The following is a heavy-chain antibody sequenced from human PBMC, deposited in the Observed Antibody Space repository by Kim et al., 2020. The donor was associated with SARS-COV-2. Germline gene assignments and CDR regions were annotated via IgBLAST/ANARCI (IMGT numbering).Heavy chain of an antibody. CDR2: ISYSGRA. CDR3: ARDNIVVVRGYYHYYGMDV. D-gene: IGHD2-2*01. CDR1: GGSISSRDYY. Sequence: SETLSLTCAVSGGSISSRDYYWSWIRQPPGKDLEWIGSISYSGRAYYNPSLRSRVTISIDTSKSQFSLRLSSVTAADTAVYYCARDNIVVVRGYYHYYGMDVWGQGTTVTVSS. V-gene: IGHV4-30-4*01. J-gene: IGHJ6*02.